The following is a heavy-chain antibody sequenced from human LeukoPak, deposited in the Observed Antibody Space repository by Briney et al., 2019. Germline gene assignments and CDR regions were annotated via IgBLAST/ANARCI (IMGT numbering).Heavy chain of an antibody. J-gene: IGHJ3*02. CDR3: ARARVVLMVYATDAFDI. CDR2: IIPIFGTA. V-gene: IGHV1-69*13. Sequence: ASVKVSCKASGGTFSSYAISWVRQAPGQGLEWMGGIIPIFGTANYAQKFQGRVTITADESTSTAYMELSSLRSEDTAVYYRARARVVLMVYATDAFDIWGQGTMVTVSS. D-gene: IGHD2-8*01. CDR1: GGTFSSYA.